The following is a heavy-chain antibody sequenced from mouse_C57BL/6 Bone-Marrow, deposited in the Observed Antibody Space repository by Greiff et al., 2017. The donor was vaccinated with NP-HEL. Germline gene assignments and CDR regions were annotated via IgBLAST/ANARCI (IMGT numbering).Heavy chain of an antibody. J-gene: IGHJ4*01. D-gene: IGHD2-3*01. CDR3: ARSYDCYNYYAMDY. Sequence: EVKLVESGPGLAKPSQTLSLTCSVTGYSITSDYWNWIRKFPGNKLEYMGYISYSGSTYYNPSLKRRISITRDTSKNQYYLQLKSVTTEDTATYYCARSYDCYNYYAMDYWGQGTSVTVSS. CDR2: ISYSGST. CDR1: GYSITSDY. V-gene: IGHV3-8*01.